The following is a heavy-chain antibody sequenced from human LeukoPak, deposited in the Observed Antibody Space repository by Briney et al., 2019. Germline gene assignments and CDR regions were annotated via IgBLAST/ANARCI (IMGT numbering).Heavy chain of an antibody. Sequence: PGGSLRLSCAASGFAVTNNYMSWVRQAPGKVLEWVSVIYDGGSTHYIDSVKGRFTISRDTLKNPLDLHMYSLRADDTAVYYCARDDYGDYKAVNWGQGTLVTVSS. CDR2: IYDGGST. CDR1: GFAVTNNY. D-gene: IGHD4-17*01. V-gene: IGHV3-53*01. J-gene: IGHJ4*02. CDR3: ARDDYGDYKAVN.